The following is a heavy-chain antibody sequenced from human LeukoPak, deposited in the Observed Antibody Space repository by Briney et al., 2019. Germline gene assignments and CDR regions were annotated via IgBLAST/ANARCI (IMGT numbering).Heavy chain of an antibody. CDR1: GYTFTSYY. D-gene: IGHD5-12*01. V-gene: IGHV1-46*01. J-gene: IGHJ4*02. Sequence: ASVKVSCKASGYTFTSYYMHWVRQAPGQGLEWMGIINPSGGSTSYAQKFQGRVTMTRDTSTSTAYMELRSLRSEDTAVYYCASGYSGYDDSHWGQGTLVTVSS. CDR3: ASGYSGYDDSH. CDR2: INPSGGST.